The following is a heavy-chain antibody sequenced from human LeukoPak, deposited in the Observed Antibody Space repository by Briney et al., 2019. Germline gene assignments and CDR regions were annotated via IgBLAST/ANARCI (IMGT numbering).Heavy chain of an antibody. CDR1: GGSISSGGYY. CDR3: ARGSGGPNARITMVRGLDY. Sequence: SETLSLTCTVSGGSISSGGYYWSWIRQHPGKGLEWIGYIYYSGSTYYNPSLKSRVTKSVDTSKNQFSLKLSSVTAADTAVYYCARGSGGPNARITMVRGLDYWGQGTLVTVSS. CDR2: IYYSGST. J-gene: IGHJ4*02. V-gene: IGHV4-31*03. D-gene: IGHD3-10*01.